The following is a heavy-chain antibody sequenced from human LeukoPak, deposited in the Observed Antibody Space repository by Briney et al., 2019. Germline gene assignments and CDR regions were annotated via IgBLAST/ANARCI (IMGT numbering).Heavy chain of an antibody. CDR2: IYYSGTT. CDR1: GGSISSSTYY. D-gene: IGHD3-10*01. CDR3: ARAVSYYYYGMDV. V-gene: IGHV4-39*01. J-gene: IGHJ6*02. Sequence: PSETLSLTCTVSGGSISSSTYYWGWIRQPAGKGLEWIGSIYYSGTTYYNPSLKSRVTISVDTSRNQFSLKLSSVSATDTAVYYCARAVSYYYYGMDVWGQGTTVTVSS.